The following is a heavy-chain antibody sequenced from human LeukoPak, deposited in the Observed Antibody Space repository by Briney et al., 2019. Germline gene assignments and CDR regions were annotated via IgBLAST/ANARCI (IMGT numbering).Heavy chain of an antibody. CDR3: AWAFYSREPYYFDY. CDR1: GGSFSGYY. J-gene: IGHJ4*02. Sequence: SETLSLTCAVYGGSFSGYYWSRIRQPPGKGLEWIGEINHSGSTNYNPSLKSRVTISVDTSKNQFSLKLSSVTAADTAVYYCAWAFYSREPYYFDYWGQGTLVTVSS. D-gene: IGHD6-13*01. CDR2: INHSGST. V-gene: IGHV4-34*01.